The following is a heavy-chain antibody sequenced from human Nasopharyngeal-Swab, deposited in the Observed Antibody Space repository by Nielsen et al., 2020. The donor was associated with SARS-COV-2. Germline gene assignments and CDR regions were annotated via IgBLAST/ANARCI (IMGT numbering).Heavy chain of an antibody. V-gene: IGHV1-18*01. CDR1: VYTFTSYG. J-gene: IGHJ4*02. CDR2: ISAYNGNT. D-gene: IGHD2-15*01. CDR3: ARDGGYCSGGSCYPYYFDY. Sequence: ASVKVSCKASVYTFTSYGISWVRQAPGQGLEWMGWISAYNGNTNYAQKLQGRVTMTTDTSTSTAYMELRSLRSDDTAVYYCARDGGYCSGGSCYPYYFDYWGQGTLVTVSS.